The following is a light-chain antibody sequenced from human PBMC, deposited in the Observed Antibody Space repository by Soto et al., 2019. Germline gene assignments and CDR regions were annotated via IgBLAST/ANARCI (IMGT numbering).Light chain of an antibody. CDR1: TANIGKNF. J-gene: IGLJ1*01. V-gene: IGLV1-47*02. CDR3: SAWDDRLSGRV. Sequence: QSVLTQPPSASGAPGQRVTISCSGNTANIGKNFVYWYLQLPGTTPKLLIYSDNRRPSGVPDRFSGSKSDSSASLVISGLRSDDDGDYSCSAWDDRLSGRVFGTGTKLTVL. CDR2: SDN.